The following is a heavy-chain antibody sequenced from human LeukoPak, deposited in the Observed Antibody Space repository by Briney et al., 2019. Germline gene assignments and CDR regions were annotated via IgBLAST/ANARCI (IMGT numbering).Heavy chain of an antibody. Sequence: TGGSLRLCCAASGVTFTDYWMTWVRQAPGKGLGWVANIKQDGSVKYYVDSVKGRFTISRDNAQNSLYLQMNSLRAEDTAVYYCARDEPDYWGQGTLVTVSS. J-gene: IGHJ4*02. CDR1: GVTFTDYW. CDR2: IKQDGSVK. V-gene: IGHV3-7*01. CDR3: ARDEPDY.